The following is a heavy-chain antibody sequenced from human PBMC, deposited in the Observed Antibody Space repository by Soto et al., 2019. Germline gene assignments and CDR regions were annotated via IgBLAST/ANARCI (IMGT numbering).Heavy chain of an antibody. V-gene: IGHV4-59*12. D-gene: IGHD2-15*01. CDR3: AKASDGGWPYYFDS. Sequence: SETLSLTCTVSGGSISSYYWSWIRQPPGKGLEWIGYIYYSGSTNYNPSLKSRVTISRVNSANSIFLQMNRLRVEDSAVYFCAKASDGGWPYYFDSWGQGALVTVSS. J-gene: IGHJ4*02. CDR2: IYYSGST. CDR1: GGSISSYY.